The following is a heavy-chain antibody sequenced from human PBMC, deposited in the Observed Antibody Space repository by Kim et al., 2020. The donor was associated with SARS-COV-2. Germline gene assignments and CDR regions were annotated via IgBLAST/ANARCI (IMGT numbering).Heavy chain of an antibody. V-gene: IGHV4-59*01. J-gene: IGHJ4*02. CDR2: VHYSGST. CDR3: ARKRADRSGFIDY. CDR1: GDTKNDYY. Sequence: SETLSLTCTVSGDTKNDYYWSWIRQPPGKGLEWIGYVHYSGSTNYNPSLMSRVFISGYTSKNQFPLKVYSVTAADTAVYYCARKRADRSGFIDYWGQGALVTVSS. D-gene: IGHD3-22*01.